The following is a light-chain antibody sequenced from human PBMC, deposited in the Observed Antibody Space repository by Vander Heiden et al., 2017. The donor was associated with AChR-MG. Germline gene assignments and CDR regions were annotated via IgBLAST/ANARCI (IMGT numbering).Light chain of an antibody. CDR1: SSDVGTYNY. V-gene: IGLV2-14*03. CDR3: SSYTPTSTLV. Sequence: QSALTQPASVSGSPGQSITISRTGTSSDVGTYNYVSWYQQHPGKAPKLMIYDVSNRPSGVSNRFSGSKSGNTASLTISGLQAEDVADYFCSSYTPTSTLVFGGGTKLTVL. J-gene: IGLJ3*02. CDR2: DVS.